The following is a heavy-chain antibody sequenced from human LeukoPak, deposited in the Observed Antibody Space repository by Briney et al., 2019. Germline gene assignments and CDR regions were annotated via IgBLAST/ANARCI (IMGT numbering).Heavy chain of an antibody. D-gene: IGHD3-22*01. J-gene: IGHJ4*02. CDR1: GFTFSDYY. Sequence: GGSLRLSCAASGFTFSDYYMSWIRQAPGKGLEWVSYISSSGSTIYYADSVKGRFTTSRDNAKNSLYLQMNSLRAEDTAVYYCARDPPYYYESSGYPLWGQGTLVTVSS. CDR3: ARDPPYYYESSGYPL. CDR2: ISSSGSTI. V-gene: IGHV3-11*04.